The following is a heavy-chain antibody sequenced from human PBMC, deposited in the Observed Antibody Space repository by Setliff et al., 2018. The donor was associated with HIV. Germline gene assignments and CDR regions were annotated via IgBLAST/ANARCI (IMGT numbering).Heavy chain of an antibody. CDR1: GVSLSSANYH. CDR3: ARPGALFYWVDA. Sequence: PSETLSLTCSVSGVSLSSANYHWAWIRQPPGKGLEWIGSIYYNGTAYYNPSLKSRVTMSIDTSKSQFSLKLNSVTAAGTAVYYCARPGALFYWVDAWGQGTLVTVSS. J-gene: IGHJ5*02. CDR2: IYYNGTA. V-gene: IGHV4-39*01. D-gene: IGHD1-26*01.